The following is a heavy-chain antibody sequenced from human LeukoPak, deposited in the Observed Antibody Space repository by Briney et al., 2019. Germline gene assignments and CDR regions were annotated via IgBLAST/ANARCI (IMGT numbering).Heavy chain of an antibody. J-gene: IGHJ5*02. D-gene: IGHD1-14*01. CDR3: ARDHQYGTSWRRTSFDP. V-gene: IGHV1-2*02. CDR2: INPNSGAT. CDR1: GYTFTGYY. Sequence: ASVKVSYKASGYTFTGYYINWVRQAPGQSLEWMGWINPNSGATKFAQKFQGRVTLTRDTSINTAYMELTSLRSDDTAVYFCARDHQYGTSWRRTSFDPWGQGTLVTVSS.